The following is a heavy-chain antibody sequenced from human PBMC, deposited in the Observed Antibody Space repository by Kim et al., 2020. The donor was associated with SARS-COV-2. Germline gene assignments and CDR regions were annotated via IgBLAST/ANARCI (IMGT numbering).Heavy chain of an antibody. CDR2: ISTGGDKT. J-gene: IGHJ3*02. V-gene: IGHV3-23*01. Sequence: GGSLRLSCAASEFTFSSFGMTWVRQAPGKGLEWISGISTGGDKTYHADSVKGRFTTSRDNSKSTLYLQMNSLRAEDTAVYYCARARGEGLFDIWGQGTLGTVSS. CDR1: EFTFSSFG. CDR3: ARARGEGLFDI. D-gene: IGHD3-16*01.